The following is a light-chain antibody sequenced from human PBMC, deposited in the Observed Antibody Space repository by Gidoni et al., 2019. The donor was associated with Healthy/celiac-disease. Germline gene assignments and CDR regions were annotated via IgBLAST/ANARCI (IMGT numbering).Light chain of an antibody. CDR2: ASS. Sequence: DIQMTQSPSYLSASVGDRVTITCLASQSISSYLNWYQQKPGKAPKLLIYASSSLQSGVPSRFSGSGSGTDFTLTISSLQPEDFATYYCQQSYSTSTWTFGQGTKVEIK. J-gene: IGKJ1*01. CDR3: QQSYSTSTWT. CDR1: QSISSY. V-gene: IGKV1-39*01.